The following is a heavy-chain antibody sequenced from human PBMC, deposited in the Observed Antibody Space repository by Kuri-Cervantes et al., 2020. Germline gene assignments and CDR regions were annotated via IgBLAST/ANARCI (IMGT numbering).Heavy chain of an antibody. CDR3: ARYRETNDHVCN. J-gene: IGHJ1*01. D-gene: IGHD3-16*01. Sequence: ASVKVSCKASGYTFTGYYMHWVRQAPGQGLEWMGWINPNSGGTNYAQKLQGRVTMTTDTSTRTAYMELRSPRSDDTAVYYCARYRETNDHVCNWGQGTLVTVSS. V-gene: IGHV1-2*02. CDR1: GYTFTGYY. CDR2: INPNSGGT.